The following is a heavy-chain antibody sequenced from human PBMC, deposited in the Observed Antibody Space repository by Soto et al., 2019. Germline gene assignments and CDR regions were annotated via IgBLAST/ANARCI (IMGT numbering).Heavy chain of an antibody. J-gene: IGHJ5*01. Sequence: QITLKESGPTLVKPTQTLTLTCSFSGFSLSSNGVGVGWIRQPPGKALECLALVYWDDDKRYNPSLKSRVTITQDTSKHQVVLTMTNMDPVDAATYYCAHNFRGAESYTGDRFDSWGQGTLVTVSS. D-gene: IGHD3-16*02. CDR1: GFSLSSNGVG. V-gene: IGHV2-5*02. CDR3: AHNFRGAESYTGDRFDS. CDR2: VYWDDDK.